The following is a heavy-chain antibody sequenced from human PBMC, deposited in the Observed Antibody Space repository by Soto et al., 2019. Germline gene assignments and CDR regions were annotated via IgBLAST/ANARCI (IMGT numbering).Heavy chain of an antibody. D-gene: IGHD6-13*01. CDR2: MNPNSGNT. Sequence: QVQLVQSGAEVKKPGASVKVSCKASGYTFTSYDINWVRQATGQGLEGMGWMNPNSGNTGYAQKFQGRVTMARNTSISTAYMELSSLRSEDTAVYYCARELSSSWRFDYWGQGTLVTVSS. CDR3: ARELSSSWRFDY. J-gene: IGHJ4*02. CDR1: GYTFTSYD. V-gene: IGHV1-8*01.